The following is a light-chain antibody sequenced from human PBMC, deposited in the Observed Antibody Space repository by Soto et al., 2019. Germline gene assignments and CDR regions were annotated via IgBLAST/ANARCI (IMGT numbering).Light chain of an antibody. Sequence: QSALTQPRSVFGSPGQSVTISCTGTSRDVGGYDYVSWYQQHPGKAPKLMIYDVTKRPSGVPDRFSGSKSGNTDSLTISGLQAEYEADYFCSSYAGSYTYVFGVGTKATVL. CDR1: SRDVGGYDY. J-gene: IGLJ1*01. CDR3: SSYAGSYTYV. CDR2: DVT. V-gene: IGLV2-11*01.